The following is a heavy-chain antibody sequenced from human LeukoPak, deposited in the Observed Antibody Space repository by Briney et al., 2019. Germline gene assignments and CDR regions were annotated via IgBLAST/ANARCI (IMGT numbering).Heavy chain of an antibody. CDR3: AKDLRNGENYGFLDY. D-gene: IGHD4/OR15-4a*01. Sequence: GRSLRLSCAASGFIFRNYAMNWVRQTPDKGLEWVASISSSGGKTYYADSAKGRFTVSRDNSKNTLYLQMDSLRVEDTAIYYCAKDLRNGENYGFLDYWGQGTLVSVSS. V-gene: IGHV3-23*01. CDR1: GFIFRNYA. J-gene: IGHJ4*02. CDR2: ISSSGGKT.